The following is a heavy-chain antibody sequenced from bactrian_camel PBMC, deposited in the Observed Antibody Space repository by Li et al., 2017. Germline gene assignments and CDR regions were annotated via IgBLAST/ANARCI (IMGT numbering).Heavy chain of an antibody. Sequence: HVQLVESGGGSVQAGGSLRLSCAGSRYTRTNYCMGWHRQGPGSERRVVAATTPDGRIYYAESVKGRFTISQEDAKLTSALQMDNLKPEDTAMFYCALGPAGAPTAACSFDSGYWVQGTQVTVS. D-gene: IGHD1*01. CDR1: RYTRTNYC. CDR3: ALGPAGAPTAACSFDSGY. CDR2: TTPDGRI. V-gene: IGHV3S53*01. J-gene: IGHJ6*01.